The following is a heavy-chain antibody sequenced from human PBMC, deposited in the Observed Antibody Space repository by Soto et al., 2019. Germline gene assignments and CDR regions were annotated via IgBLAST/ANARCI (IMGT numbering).Heavy chain of an antibody. CDR2: IIPIFGTA. V-gene: IGHV1-69*13. D-gene: IGHD2-2*01. J-gene: IGHJ6*02. CDR3: AREKRLRDCSSTSCYYYGMDV. Sequence: SVKVSCKASGGTFIIYAIRWVRQAPGQGLEWMGGIIPIFGTANYAQKFQGRVTITADESTSTAYMELSSLRSEDTAVYYCAREKRLRDCSSTSCYYYGMDVWGQGTTVTVS. CDR1: GGTFIIYA.